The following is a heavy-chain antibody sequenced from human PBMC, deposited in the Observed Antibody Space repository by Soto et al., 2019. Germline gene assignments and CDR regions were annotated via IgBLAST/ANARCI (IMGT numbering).Heavy chain of an antibody. CDR1: GYTFTSFD. CDR2: MNPNSGHT. J-gene: IGHJ3*02. CDR3: ARGFGSGSYYGFHDAFDI. V-gene: IGHV1-8*01. D-gene: IGHD3-10*01. Sequence: QVQLVQSGAEVKKPGASVKVSCKASGYTFTSFDINWVRQATGQGLEWVGWMNPNSGHTGYAQKFQGRVTMTRNTSINTAYMELSSLRSEDTAVYYCARGFGSGSYYGFHDAFDIWGQGTMVTVSS.